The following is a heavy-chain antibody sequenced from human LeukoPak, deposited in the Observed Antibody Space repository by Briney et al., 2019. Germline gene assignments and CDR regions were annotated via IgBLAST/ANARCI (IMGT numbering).Heavy chain of an antibody. D-gene: IGHD6-13*01. Sequence: GSLRLSCAASGFTFSNAWMSWVRQPPGKGLEWIGEIYHSGSTNYNPSLKSRVTISVDKSKNQFSLKLSSVTAADTAVYYCARGSSWAAFDIWGQGTMVTVSS. J-gene: IGHJ3*02. CDR3: ARGSSWAAFDI. V-gene: IGHV4-4*02. CDR2: IYHSGST. CDR1: GFTFSNAW.